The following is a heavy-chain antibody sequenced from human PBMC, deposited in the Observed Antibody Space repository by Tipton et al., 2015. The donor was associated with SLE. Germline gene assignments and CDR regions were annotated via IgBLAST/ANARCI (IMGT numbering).Heavy chain of an antibody. D-gene: IGHD6-19*01. V-gene: IGHV4-34*01. Sequence: TLSLTCAVYGGSFSGYYWSWIRQPPGKGLEWIGEINHIGSTNYNPSLKSRVTISVDTSKNQFSLKLSSVTAADTAVYYCARGPIAVAANFDYWGQGTLVTVSS. CDR3: ARGPIAVAANFDY. J-gene: IGHJ4*02. CDR2: INHIGST. CDR1: GGSFSGYY.